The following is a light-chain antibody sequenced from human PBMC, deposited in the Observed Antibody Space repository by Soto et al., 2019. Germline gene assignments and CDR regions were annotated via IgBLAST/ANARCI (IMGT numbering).Light chain of an antibody. CDR3: CSYAGRTAV. Sequence: ALTQPPSASGSPGQSVTISCTGSSSDVGGFDWVSWYQQHPGKVPKLMIYDVTKRPSGVPDRFSGSKSGNTASLTVSGLQAEDEADYYCCSYAGRTAVFGTGTKVTVL. CDR1: SSDVGGFDW. V-gene: IGLV2-8*01. CDR2: DVT. J-gene: IGLJ1*01.